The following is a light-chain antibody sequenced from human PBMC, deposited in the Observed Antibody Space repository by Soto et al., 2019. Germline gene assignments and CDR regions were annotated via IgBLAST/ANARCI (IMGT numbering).Light chain of an antibody. CDR2: DVT. Sequence: QSVLTQPRSVSGSLGQSVTISCTGTRSDVSAYQYVSWYQQHPGKAPKLIIYDVTERPSGVPDRFSASKSGSTASLTISGLQAEDEAAYYCCSYAGSYTFVLGTETKLTVL. V-gene: IGLV2-11*01. J-gene: IGLJ1*01. CDR3: CSYAGSYTFV. CDR1: RSDVSAYQY.